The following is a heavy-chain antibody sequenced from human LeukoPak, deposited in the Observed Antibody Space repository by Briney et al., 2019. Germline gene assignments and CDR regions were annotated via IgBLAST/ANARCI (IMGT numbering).Heavy chain of an antibody. J-gene: IGHJ5*02. D-gene: IGHD3-10*01. CDR2: IYHSGST. Sequence: SETLSLTCAVPVDSISSGGYSWSWIRQPPGKGLEWIGYIYHSGSTYYNPSLKSRVPISVDRSKNQFSLKLSSVAAAGTAVYYWGGGSMVRGIVRWFVPWGQGTLVTVSS. V-gene: IGHV4-30-2*01. CDR1: VDSISSGGYS. CDR3: GGGSMVRGIVRWFVP.